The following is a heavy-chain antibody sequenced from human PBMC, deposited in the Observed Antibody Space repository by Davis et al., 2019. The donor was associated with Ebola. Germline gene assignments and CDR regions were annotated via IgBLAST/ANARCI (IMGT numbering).Heavy chain of an antibody. J-gene: IGHJ4*02. Sequence: PSETLSLTCAVSGGSINSDDWRSWVRQPPGKGLEWIGELYVGGNTNYKPSLKSRVTISEDESKNQFSLRLNFVTAADTAVYYCARGRYDILTRSYAFDSWGPGILVTVSS. V-gene: IGHV4-4*02. D-gene: IGHD3-9*01. CDR1: GGSINSDDW. CDR2: LYVGGNT. CDR3: ARGRYDILTRSYAFDS.